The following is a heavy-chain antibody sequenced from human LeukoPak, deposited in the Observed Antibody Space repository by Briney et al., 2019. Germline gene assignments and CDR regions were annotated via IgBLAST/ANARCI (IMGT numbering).Heavy chain of an antibody. V-gene: IGHV4-30-2*01. CDR1: GGSISSGGYS. J-gene: IGHJ4*02. D-gene: IGHD6-19*01. CDR2: IYHSGST. CDR3: ARDPDRYSSPG. Sequence: SETLSLTCAVSGGSISSGGYSWSWIRQPPGKGLEWIGYIYHSGSTYYNPSLKSRVTISVDRSKNQFSLKLSSVTAADTAVYYCARDPDRYSSPGWGQGTLVTVSS.